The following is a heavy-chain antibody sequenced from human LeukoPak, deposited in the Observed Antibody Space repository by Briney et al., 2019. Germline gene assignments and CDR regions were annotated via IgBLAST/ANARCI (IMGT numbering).Heavy chain of an antibody. V-gene: IGHV4-59*08. J-gene: IGHJ4*02. CDR1: GGSISSYY. CDR2: IYYSGST. D-gene: IGHD1-1*01. CDR3: ARGGNWNSYYFDY. Sequence: SETLSLTCTVSGGSISSYYWSWIRQPPGKGLEWIGYIYYSGSTNYNPSLKSRVIISVDTSKNQFSLKLSSVTAADTAVYYCARGGNWNSYYFDYWGQGTLVTVSS.